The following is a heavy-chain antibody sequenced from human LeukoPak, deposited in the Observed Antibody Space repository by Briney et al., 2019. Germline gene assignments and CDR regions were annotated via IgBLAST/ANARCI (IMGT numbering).Heavy chain of an antibody. CDR2: TYYRSKWYN. D-gene: IGHD5-12*01. CDR1: GDSVSSNSAA. J-gene: IGHJ3*02. CDR3: ARVNEWLRSEEAFDI. Sequence: SQTLSLTCAISGDSVSSNSAAWNWITQSPSRGLEGLGRTYYRSKWYNDYAVSVKSRITINPDASKNQFSLQLNSVTPEDTAVYYCARVNEWLRSEEAFDIWGQGTMVTVSS. V-gene: IGHV6-1*01.